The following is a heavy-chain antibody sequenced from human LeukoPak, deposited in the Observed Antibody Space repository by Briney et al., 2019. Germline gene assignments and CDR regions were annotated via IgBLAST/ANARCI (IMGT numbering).Heavy chain of an antibody. Sequence: SETLSLTCTVSGGSISSSSYYWGWIRQPPGKGLEWIGSIYYSGSTYYNPSLKSRVTISVDTSKNQFSLKLSSVTAADTAVYYCARDGGRPRYFDYWGQGTLVTVSS. V-gene: IGHV4-39*07. CDR2: IYYSGST. CDR1: GGSISSSSYY. CDR3: ARDGGRPRYFDY. J-gene: IGHJ4*02. D-gene: IGHD3-3*01.